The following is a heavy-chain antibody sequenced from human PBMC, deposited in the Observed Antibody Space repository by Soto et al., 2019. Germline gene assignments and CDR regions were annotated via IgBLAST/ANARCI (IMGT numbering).Heavy chain of an antibody. J-gene: IGHJ3*02. Sequence: QVQLVESGGGVVQPGRSLRLSCAASGLTFSSYAMHWVRQAPGKGLEWVAVISYDGSNKYYADSVKGRFTISRDNSKNTLYLQMNSLRAEDTAVYYCARDPRIVVVIGAFDIWGQGTMVTVSS. CDR3: ARDPRIVVVIGAFDI. D-gene: IGHD3-22*01. CDR2: ISYDGSNK. V-gene: IGHV3-30-3*01. CDR1: GLTFSSYA.